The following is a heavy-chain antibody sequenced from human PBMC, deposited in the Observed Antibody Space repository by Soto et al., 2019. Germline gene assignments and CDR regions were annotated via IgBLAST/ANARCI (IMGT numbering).Heavy chain of an antibody. CDR1: GGSISSYY. CDR3: ARVSYSGLALDY. Sequence: PSETLSLTCTVSGGSISSYYWSWIRQPPGKGLEWIGYIYYSGSTNYNPSLKSRVTTSVDTSKNQFSLKLSSVTAADTAVYYCARVSYSGLALDYWGQGTLVTVSS. V-gene: IGHV4-59*01. J-gene: IGHJ4*02. D-gene: IGHD2-15*01. CDR2: IYYSGST.